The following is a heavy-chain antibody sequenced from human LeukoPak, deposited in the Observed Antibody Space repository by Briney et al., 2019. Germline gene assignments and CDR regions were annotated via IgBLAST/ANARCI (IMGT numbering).Heavy chain of an antibody. CDR3: ARAIASSGSRLFDY. CDR2: IYHSGST. V-gene: IGHV4-30-2*05. J-gene: IGHJ4*02. Sequence: SETLSLTCTVSGGSISSSSYYWGWIRQPPGKGLEWIGYIYHSGSTYYNPSLKSRVTISLDTSKNQFSLRLTSVTAADTAVYYCARAIASSGSRLFDYWGQGTLVTVSS. D-gene: IGHD3-10*01. CDR1: GGSISSSSYY.